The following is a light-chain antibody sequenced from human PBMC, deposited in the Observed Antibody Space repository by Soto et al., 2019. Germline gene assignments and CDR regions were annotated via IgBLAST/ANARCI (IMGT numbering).Light chain of an antibody. CDR2: GAS. Sequence: EVGLPKSNCTLSLSPGERSTLAGIASQSVSSSYLAWYQQKPGQAPRLLIYGASSRATGIPDRFSGSGSGTDFTLTISRLEPEDFAVYYCQQYGSSPLTFGPGTKVDI. V-gene: IGKV3-20*01. CDR1: QSVSSSY. CDR3: QQYGSSPLT. J-gene: IGKJ3*01.